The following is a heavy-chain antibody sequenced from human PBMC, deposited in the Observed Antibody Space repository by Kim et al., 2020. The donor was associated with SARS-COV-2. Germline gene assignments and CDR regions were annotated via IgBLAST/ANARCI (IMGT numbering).Heavy chain of an antibody. D-gene: IGHD3-10*01. Sequence: SETLSLTCAVYGGSFSGYYWSWIRQPPGKGLEWIGEINHSGSTNYNPSLKSRVTISVDTSKNQFSLKLSSVTAAGTAVYYCARGSLVVTMIRVKNWLDPLGQGTLVTVSS. CDR1: GGSFSGYY. V-gene: IGHV4-34*01. CDR2: INHSGST. J-gene: IGHJ5*02. CDR3: ARGSLVVTMIRVKNWLDP.